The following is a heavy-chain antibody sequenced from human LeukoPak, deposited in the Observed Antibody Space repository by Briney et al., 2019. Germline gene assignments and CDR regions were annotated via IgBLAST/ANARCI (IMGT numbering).Heavy chain of an antibody. CDR2: IYYSGST. V-gene: IGHV4-39*01. J-gene: IGHJ4*02. CDR1: GGSISSSSYY. D-gene: IGHD3-22*01. Sequence: SETLSLTCTVSGGSISSSSYYWGWIRQPPGKGLEWIGSIYYSGSTYYNPSLKSRVTISVDTSKNQFSLKLSSVAAADTAVYYCARQGSGYYSYWGQGTLVTVSS. CDR3: ARQGSGYYSY.